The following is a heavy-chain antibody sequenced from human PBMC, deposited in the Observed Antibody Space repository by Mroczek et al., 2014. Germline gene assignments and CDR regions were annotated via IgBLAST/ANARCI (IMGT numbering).Heavy chain of an antibody. V-gene: IGHV3-15*01. CDR2: IKSKTDGGTT. D-gene: IGHD3-22*01. Sequence: ESGGGLVKPGGSLRLSCAASGFTFSNAWMSWVRQAPGKGLEWVGRIKSKTDGGTTDYAAPVKGRFTISRDDSKNTLYLQMNSLKTEDTAVYYCTTHDSSGYYSSLDPWGQGTLVTVSS. CDR1: GFTFSNAW. J-gene: IGHJ5*02. CDR3: TTHDSSGYYSSLDP.